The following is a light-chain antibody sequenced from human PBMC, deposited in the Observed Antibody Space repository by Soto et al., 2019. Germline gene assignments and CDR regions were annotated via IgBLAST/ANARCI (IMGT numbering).Light chain of an antibody. CDR2: EVS. Sequence: QSVLTQPASVSGSPGQSITISCTGTNSDVGGYNYVSWYQQHPGKVPKLMIFEVSYRPSGVPDRFSGSKSGNTASLTVSGLQAEDEADYYCSSYAGSYRVFGTGTKLTVL. J-gene: IGLJ1*01. CDR1: NSDVGGYNY. V-gene: IGLV2-8*01. CDR3: SSYAGSYRV.